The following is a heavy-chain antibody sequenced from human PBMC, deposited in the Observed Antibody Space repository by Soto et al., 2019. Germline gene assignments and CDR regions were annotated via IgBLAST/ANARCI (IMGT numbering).Heavy chain of an antibody. Sequence: QVQLVQSGAEVKKPGSSVKVSCKASGGTFSSYAISWVRQAPGHGLEWMGGIIPIFGTANYAQKFQGRVTITADESKSTAYMERSSLRSEDTAVYYCARPTRYYYDSSGQSAWFDPWGQGTLVTVSS. D-gene: IGHD3-22*01. J-gene: IGHJ5*02. CDR1: GGTFSSYA. CDR3: ARPTRYYYDSSGQSAWFDP. V-gene: IGHV1-69*12. CDR2: IIPIFGTA.